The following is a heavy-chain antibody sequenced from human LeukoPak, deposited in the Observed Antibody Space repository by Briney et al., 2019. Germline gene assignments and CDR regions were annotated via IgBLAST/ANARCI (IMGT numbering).Heavy chain of an antibody. V-gene: IGHV3-7*01. CDR3: AKDAAAVAGTSGDY. D-gene: IGHD6-19*01. CDR1: GFTFSNFW. CDR2: IKQDETEK. Sequence: PGGSLRLSCTASGFTFSNFWMGWVRQAPGKGLEWVANIKQDETEKFYPGSVKGRFTISRDNAKNSLYLQMNSLRAEDTAVYYCAKDAAAVAGTSGDYWGQGTLVTVSS. J-gene: IGHJ4*02.